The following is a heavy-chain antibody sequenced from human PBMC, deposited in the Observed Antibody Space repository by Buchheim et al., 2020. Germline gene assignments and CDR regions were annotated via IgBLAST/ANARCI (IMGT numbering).Heavy chain of an antibody. J-gene: IGHJ4*02. CDR2: INPNRGGT. V-gene: IGHV1-2*06. D-gene: IGHD3-22*01. Sequence: QVQLVQSGAEVKKPGASVKVSCKASGYTFTGYYMHWVRQAPGQGLEWMGRINPNRGGTNYAQKFQGRFTMTRDTSISTAYLELSRLRSDDTAVYYCACYYYDSSGLDDYWGQGTL. CDR3: ACYYYDSSGLDDY. CDR1: GYTFTGYY.